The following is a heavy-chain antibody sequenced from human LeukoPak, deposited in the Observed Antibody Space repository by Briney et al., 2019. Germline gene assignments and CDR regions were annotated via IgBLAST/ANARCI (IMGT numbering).Heavy chain of an antibody. CDR1: GGSFSGYY. V-gene: IGHV4-34*01. Sequence: PSETLSLTCAVYGGSFSGYYWSWIRQPPGKGLEWIGEINHSGSTNYNPSLKSRVTISVDTSKNQFSLKLSSVTAADTAVYYCARFRVITGYFDYWGQGTLVTVSS. J-gene: IGHJ4*02. CDR2: INHSGST. CDR3: ARFRVITGYFDY. D-gene: IGHD3-22*01.